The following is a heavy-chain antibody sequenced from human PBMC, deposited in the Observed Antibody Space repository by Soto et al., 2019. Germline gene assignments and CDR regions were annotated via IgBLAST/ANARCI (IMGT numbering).Heavy chain of an antibody. V-gene: IGHV3-15*02. Sequence: EVQLVESGGALVEPGGSLRLSCAASGFTFNNARMSWVRQAPGKGLDWVGRIDGGTTDFAAPVEGRFTFSRDDSRNTLFLQMNSLKTEDTGVYYCTSNAAAKVGILSYWGQGTLVTVSS. CDR3: TSNAAAKVGILSY. CDR2: IDGGTT. J-gene: IGHJ4*02. D-gene: IGHD1-26*01. CDR1: GFTFNNAR.